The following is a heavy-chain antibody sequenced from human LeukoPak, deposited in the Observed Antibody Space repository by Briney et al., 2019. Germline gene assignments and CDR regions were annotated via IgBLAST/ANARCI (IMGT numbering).Heavy chain of an antibody. CDR1: GGSITFGSYY. Sequence: KPSQTLSLTCTVSGGSITFGSYYWPWIRQPAGKGLEWIGRIYTSGRTFYNPSLKSRVTISMDTSMNQFSLRLNSVTAADTAVYYCARARVIPASFDDWGQGTLVTVSS. D-gene: IGHD3-16*02. V-gene: IGHV4-61*02. CDR3: ARARVIPASFDD. J-gene: IGHJ4*02. CDR2: IYTSGRT.